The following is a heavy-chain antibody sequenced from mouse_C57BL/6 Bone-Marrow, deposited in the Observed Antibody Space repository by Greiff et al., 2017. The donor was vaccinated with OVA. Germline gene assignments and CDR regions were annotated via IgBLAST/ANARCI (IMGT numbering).Heavy chain of an antibody. Sequence: VQLQQSGPELVKPGASVKIPCKASGYTFTDYNMDWVKQSHGKSLEWIGVIIPNNGGTIYNQKFKGKATLTVDKSSSTAYMELRSLTSEDTAVYYCARSGVYYCGSSYGDYFDYWGQGTTLTVSS. J-gene: IGHJ2*01. CDR1: GYTFTDYN. CDR2: IIPNNGGT. CDR3: ARSGVYYCGSSYGDYFDY. V-gene: IGHV1-18*01. D-gene: IGHD1-1*01.